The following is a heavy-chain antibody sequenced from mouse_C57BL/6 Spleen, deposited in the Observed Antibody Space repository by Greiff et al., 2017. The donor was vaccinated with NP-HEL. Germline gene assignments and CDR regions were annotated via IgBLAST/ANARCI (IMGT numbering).Heavy chain of an antibody. Sequence: EVKVVESGGGLVKPGGSLKLSCAASGFTFSSYAMSWVRQTPEKRLEWVATISDGGSYTYYPDNVKGRFTISRDNAKNNLYLQMRHLKSEDTAMYDCARATTVAYWYFDVWGTGTTVTVSS. D-gene: IGHD1-1*01. CDR2: ISDGGSYT. CDR3: ARATTVAYWYFDV. J-gene: IGHJ1*03. V-gene: IGHV5-4*03. CDR1: GFTFSSYA.